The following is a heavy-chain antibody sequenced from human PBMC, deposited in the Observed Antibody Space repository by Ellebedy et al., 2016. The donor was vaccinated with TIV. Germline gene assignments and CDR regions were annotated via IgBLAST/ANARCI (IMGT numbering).Heavy chain of an antibody. Sequence: MPSETLSLTCNVSGGAISTYCWNWIRQPPGKGLEWIGDIFYSGSTHHNPSLKSRVTISVDTSKNQFSLKLSSVTAADTAVYYCARAQRRDFDWLRDDAFDIWGQGTMVTVSS. V-gene: IGHV4-59*01. CDR3: ARAQRRDFDWLRDDAFDI. D-gene: IGHD3-9*01. J-gene: IGHJ3*02. CDR1: GGAISTYC. CDR2: IFYSGST.